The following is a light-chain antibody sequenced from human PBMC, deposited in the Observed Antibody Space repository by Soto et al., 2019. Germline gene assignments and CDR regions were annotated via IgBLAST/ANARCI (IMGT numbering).Light chain of an antibody. CDR2: ENN. CDR1: SSDVGSYNL. CDR3: CSYAGSRTLV. J-gene: IGLJ1*01. V-gene: IGLV2-23*02. Sequence: SVLTQPASVSGSPGQSITISCTGTSSDVGSYNLVSWYQQHPGKAPKLMICENNKRPSGVSNRFSGSKSGNTASLTISGLQAEDEADYYCCSYAGSRTLVFGTGTKVTFL.